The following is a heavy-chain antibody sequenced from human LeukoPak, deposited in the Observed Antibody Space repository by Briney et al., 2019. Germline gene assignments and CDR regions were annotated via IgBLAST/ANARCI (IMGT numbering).Heavy chain of an antibody. CDR2: INPSGGST. CDR3: ARVSSSWYVDY. J-gene: IGHJ4*02. D-gene: IGHD6-13*01. Sequence: ASVKVSCKASGYTFTSYYMHWLRQAPGQGLEWMGIINPSGGSTSYAQKFQGRVTMTRDTSTSTVYMELSSLRSEDTAVYYCARVSSSWYVDYWGQGTLVTVSS. CDR1: GYTFTSYY. V-gene: IGHV1-46*01.